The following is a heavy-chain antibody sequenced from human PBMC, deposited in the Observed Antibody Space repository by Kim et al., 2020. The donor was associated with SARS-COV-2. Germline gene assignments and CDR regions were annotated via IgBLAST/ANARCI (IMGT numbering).Heavy chain of an antibody. CDR2: IIPIFGTA. J-gene: IGHJ4*02. Sequence: SVKVSCKASGGTFSSYAISWVRQAPGQGLEWMGGIIPIFGTANYAQKFQGRVTITADESTSTAYMELSSLRSEDTAVYYCARVIDSSGYIDYWGQGTLVTVSS. D-gene: IGHD3-22*01. CDR1: GGTFSSYA. CDR3: ARVIDSSGYIDY. V-gene: IGHV1-69*13.